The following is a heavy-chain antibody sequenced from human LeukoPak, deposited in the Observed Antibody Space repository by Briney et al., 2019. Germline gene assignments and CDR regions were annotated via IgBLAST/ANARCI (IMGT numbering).Heavy chain of an antibody. Sequence: SVKVSCKASGGTFSSYAVSWVRQAPGQGLEWMGGIIPIFGTANYAQKFQGRVTITADESTSTAYMELSSLRSEDTAVYYCARTRFYDSSGYYPSWGQGTLVTVSS. J-gene: IGHJ5*02. D-gene: IGHD3-22*01. CDR2: IIPIFGTA. V-gene: IGHV1-69*13. CDR1: GGTFSSYA. CDR3: ARTRFYDSSGYYPS.